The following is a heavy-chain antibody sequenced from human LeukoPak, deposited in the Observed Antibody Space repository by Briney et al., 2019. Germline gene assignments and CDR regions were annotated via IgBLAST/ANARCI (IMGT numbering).Heavy chain of an antibody. V-gene: IGHV3-9*01. D-gene: IGHD2-2*01. CDR2: IRGNGKSA. CDR3: GKDMNHCTSNNCFMAAADV. J-gene: IGHJ3*01. CDR1: GFIFDEYA. Sequence: GRALRLSCAESGFIFDEYAKHWGRVVPGGGLEWVSWIRGNGKSAHTADYVKGRYTTSRDNADNSLYLKMNSLRPEDTAFYYCGKDMNHCTSNNCFMAAADVWGQGTMVTASS.